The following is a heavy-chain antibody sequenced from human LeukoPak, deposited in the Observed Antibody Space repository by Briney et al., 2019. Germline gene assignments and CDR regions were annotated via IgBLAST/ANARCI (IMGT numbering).Heavy chain of an antibody. CDR1: GGSISSYY. V-gene: IGHV4-59*01. Sequence: SETLSLTCTVSGGSISSYYWSWIRQPPGKGLEWIGYIYYSGSTNYNPSLKSRVTISVDTSKNQFSLKLSSVTAADTAVYDCASARYGSGSYHARSYYFDYWGQGTLVTVSS. D-gene: IGHD3-10*01. CDR3: ASARYGSGSYHARSYYFDY. CDR2: IYYSGST. J-gene: IGHJ4*02.